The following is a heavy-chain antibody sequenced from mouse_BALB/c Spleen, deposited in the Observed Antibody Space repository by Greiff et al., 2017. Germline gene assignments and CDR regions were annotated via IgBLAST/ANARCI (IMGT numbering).Heavy chain of an antibody. D-gene: IGHD2-10*02. V-gene: IGHV14-3*02. Sequence: EVQLKESGAELVKPGASVKLSCTASGFNIKDTYMHWVKQRPEQGLEWIGRIDPANGNTKYDPKFQGKATITADTSSNTAYLQLSSLTSEDTAVYYCAKEYVYYFDYWGQGTTLTVSS. J-gene: IGHJ2*01. CDR3: AKEYVYYFDY. CDR2: IDPANGNT. CDR1: GFNIKDTY.